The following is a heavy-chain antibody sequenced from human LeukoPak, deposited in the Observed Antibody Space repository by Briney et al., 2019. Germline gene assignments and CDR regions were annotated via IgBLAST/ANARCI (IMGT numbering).Heavy chain of an antibody. V-gene: IGHV3-21*06. CDR2: MSSGSRYI. J-gene: IGHJ4*02. CDR3: ARDRPTGASRVFVVQ. D-gene: IGHD2-15*01. CDR1: GFSFSTYA. Sequence: GGSLRLSCTASGFSFSTYAMTWVRQAPGKGLEWISSMSSGSRYIYYADSVRGRFTISRDNTKNSLYLLMNNLRAEDTAIYYCARDRPTGASRVFVVQWGQGTAVSVSS.